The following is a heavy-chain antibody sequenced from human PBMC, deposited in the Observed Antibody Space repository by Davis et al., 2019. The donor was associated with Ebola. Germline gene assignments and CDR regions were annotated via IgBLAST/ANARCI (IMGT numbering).Heavy chain of an antibody. J-gene: IGHJ4*01. CDR2: IIPIFGTA. CDR1: GYTFTSYG. D-gene: IGHD1-14*01. V-gene: IGHV1-69*13. Sequence: SVKVSCKASGYTFTSYGISWVRQAPGQGLEWMGGIIPIFGTANYAQKFQGRVTITADESTSTAYMELSSLRSEDTAVYYCAASAGTVGKFDYWGQGTLVTVSS. CDR3: AASAGTVGKFDY.